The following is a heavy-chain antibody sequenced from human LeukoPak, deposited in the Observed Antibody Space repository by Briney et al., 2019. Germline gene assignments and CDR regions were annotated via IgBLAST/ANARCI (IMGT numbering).Heavy chain of an antibody. Sequence: ASVTVSCKASGYTFTVYYMHWVRQAPGQGLEWMGWINPNSGGTNYAQKFQGRVTMTRDTSISTAYMELSRLRSDDTAVYYCARDRGSGYLSDYWGQGTLVTVSS. CDR1: GYTFTVYY. CDR3: ARDRGSGYLSDY. V-gene: IGHV1-2*02. CDR2: INPNSGGT. J-gene: IGHJ4*02. D-gene: IGHD3-3*01.